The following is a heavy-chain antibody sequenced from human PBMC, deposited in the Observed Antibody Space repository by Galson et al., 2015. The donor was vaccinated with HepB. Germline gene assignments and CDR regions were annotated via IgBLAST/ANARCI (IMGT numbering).Heavy chain of an antibody. D-gene: IGHD3-10*01. J-gene: IGHJ5*02. V-gene: IGHV4-61*02. CDR1: GGSISSGSYY. CDR2: IYTSGST. CDR3: ARDWKVRGVISGWFAP. Sequence: TLSLTCTVSGGSISSGSYYWSWIRQPAGMGLEWIGRIYTSGSTNYNPSPKSRVTISVDTSKSKFSLKLRSVTAADTAVYYCARDWKVRGVISGWFAPRGQGTLVTVSS.